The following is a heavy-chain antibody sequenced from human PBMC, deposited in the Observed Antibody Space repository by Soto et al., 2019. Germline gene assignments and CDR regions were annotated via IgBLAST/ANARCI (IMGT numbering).Heavy chain of an antibody. CDR3: AKGDLFVGGTIYGMDV. CDR2: ISVSGGST. J-gene: IGHJ6*02. Sequence: GGSLRLSCAVSLSSYAMTWVRQAPGKGLEWVAGISVSGGSTNHAVSVKGRFTISRDNDKNTVYLQMNSLRAEDTAVYYCAKGDLFVGGTIYGMDVWGQGTTVTVSS. V-gene: IGHV3-23*01. CDR1: LSSYA. D-gene: IGHD3-16*01.